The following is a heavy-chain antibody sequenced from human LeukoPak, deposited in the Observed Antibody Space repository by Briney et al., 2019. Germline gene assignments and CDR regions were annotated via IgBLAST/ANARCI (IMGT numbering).Heavy chain of an antibody. D-gene: IGHD3-22*01. CDR2: IIPIFGTA. CDR1: GYTFTSYG. CDR3: ARETYDSSGYWVDY. Sequence: SVKVSCKASGYTFTSYGISWVRQAPGQGLEWMGRIIPIFGTANYAQKFQGRVTITTDESTSTAYMELSSLRSEDTAVYYCARETYDSSGYWVDYWGQGTLVTVSS. J-gene: IGHJ4*02. V-gene: IGHV1-69*05.